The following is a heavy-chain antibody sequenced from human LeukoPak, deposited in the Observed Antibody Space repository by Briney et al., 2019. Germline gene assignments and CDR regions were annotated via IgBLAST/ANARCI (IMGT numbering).Heavy chain of an antibody. CDR3: ARDSIVVGSIDY. Sequence: ASVKVSCKASGYTFTGYYMHWVRQAPGQGLEWMGGINPNSGGTNYAQKFQGRVTMTRDTSISTAYMELSRLRSDDTAVYYCARDSIVVGSIDYWGQGTLVTVSS. J-gene: IGHJ4*02. CDR2: INPNSGGT. D-gene: IGHD3-22*01. V-gene: IGHV1-2*02. CDR1: GYTFTGYY.